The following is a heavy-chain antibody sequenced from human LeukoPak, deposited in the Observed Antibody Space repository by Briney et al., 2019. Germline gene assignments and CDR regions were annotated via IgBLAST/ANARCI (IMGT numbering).Heavy chain of an antibody. D-gene: IGHD2-15*01. CDR1: GFIFSGSW. CDR3: TTDTWYSAGH. Sequence: GGSLRLSCTASGFIFSGSWMAWIRQGPGKGLEWVAIIKKDGSEKYYVDSMKGRFTISRDNAKNSLFLQMNSLRAEDTAIYYCTTDTWYSAGHWGQGTLVTVSS. V-gene: IGHV3-7*03. J-gene: IGHJ1*01. CDR2: IKKDGSEK.